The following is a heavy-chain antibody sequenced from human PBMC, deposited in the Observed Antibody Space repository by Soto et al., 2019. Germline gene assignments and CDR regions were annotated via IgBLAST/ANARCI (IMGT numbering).Heavy chain of an antibody. D-gene: IGHD5-18*01. CDR2: ISGSGTTT. V-gene: IGHV3-23*01. Sequence: GGSLRLACAASGFTVSNYAMGWVRQAPGEGLEWVSAISGSGTTTYTADSVKGRFTISRDNSKNTLYLQMNSLRAEDTAVYYCAKDQNIQLWPRYYYYGMDVWGQGTTVTVSS. J-gene: IGHJ6*02. CDR1: GFTVSNYA. CDR3: AKDQNIQLWPRYYYYGMDV.